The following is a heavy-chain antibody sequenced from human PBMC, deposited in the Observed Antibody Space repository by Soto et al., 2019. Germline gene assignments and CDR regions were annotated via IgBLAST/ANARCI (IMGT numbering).Heavy chain of an antibody. CDR1: GYTFTSYA. CDR3: ARRSIAARTQRDYYYYGMDV. V-gene: IGHV1-3*01. D-gene: IGHD6-6*01. J-gene: IGHJ6*02. CDR2: INAGNGNT. Sequence: ASVKVSCKASGYTFTSYAMHWVRQAPGRRLEWMGWINAGNGNTKYSQKFQGRVTITRDTSASTAYMELSSLRSEDTAVYYCARRSIAARTQRDYYYYGMDVWGQGTTVTVSS.